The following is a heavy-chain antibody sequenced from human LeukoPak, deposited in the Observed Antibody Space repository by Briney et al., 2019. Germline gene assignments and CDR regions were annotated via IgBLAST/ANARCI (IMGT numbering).Heavy chain of an antibody. CDR3: ARGRGYLMTDPEY. D-gene: IGHD2-21*02. CDR1: GFPFSSYA. J-gene: IGHJ4*02. Sequence: GSLSLSFAASGFPFSSYAMSWVRPAPAQGVEGVSALTCTGRTTYYADSVKGRFTISRDNSKNTLYLQMSSLRVEDTAVYYCARGRGYLMTDPEYWGQGTLVTVSS. V-gene: IGHV3-23*01. CDR2: LTCTGRTT.